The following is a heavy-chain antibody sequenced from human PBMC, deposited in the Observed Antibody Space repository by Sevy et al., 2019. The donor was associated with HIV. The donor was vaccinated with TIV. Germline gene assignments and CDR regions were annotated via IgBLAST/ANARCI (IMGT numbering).Heavy chain of an antibody. CDR1: GFTFGDYA. CDR2: IRSKAYGGTT. Sequence: GGSLRLSCTASGFTFGDYAMSWFRQAPGKGLEWVGFIRSKAYGGTTEYAASVKGRFTISRDDSKSIAYLQMNSLKTEDTAVYYCTRVFGGLRYFDWLYPDYWGQGTWVTISS. V-gene: IGHV3-49*03. D-gene: IGHD3-9*01. J-gene: IGHJ4*02. CDR3: TRVFGGLRYFDWLYPDY.